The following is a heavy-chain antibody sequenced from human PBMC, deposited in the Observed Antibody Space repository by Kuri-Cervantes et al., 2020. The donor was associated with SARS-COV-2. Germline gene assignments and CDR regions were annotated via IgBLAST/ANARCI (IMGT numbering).Heavy chain of an antibody. CDR2: ISSSGSTI. D-gene: IGHD2-15*01. J-gene: IGHJ4*02. CDR3: AREKGGCSGGSCFYFDY. Sequence: GESLKISCAASGFTFSDYYMSWIRQAPGKGLGWVSYISSSGSTIYYADSVKGRFTISRDNAKNSLYLQMNSLRAEDTAAYYCAREKGGCSGGSCFYFDYWGQGTLVTVSS. V-gene: IGHV3-11*01. CDR1: GFTFSDYY.